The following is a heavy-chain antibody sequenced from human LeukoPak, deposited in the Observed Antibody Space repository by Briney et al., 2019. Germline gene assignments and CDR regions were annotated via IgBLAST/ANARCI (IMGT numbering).Heavy chain of an antibody. CDR3: ARHGLSGRYLNCVDT. V-gene: IGHV4-39*01. J-gene: IGHJ5*02. CDR2: IYFSGST. D-gene: IGHD1-26*01. CDR1: GGSISSSSYY. Sequence: PSETLSLTCTVSGGSISSSSYYWGWIRQPPGKGLEWIVSIYFSGSTYYNPSLKSRVTISVDTSKNQFSLILSSVTAADTAVYSCARHGLSGRYLNCVDTWGQGTLVTVSS.